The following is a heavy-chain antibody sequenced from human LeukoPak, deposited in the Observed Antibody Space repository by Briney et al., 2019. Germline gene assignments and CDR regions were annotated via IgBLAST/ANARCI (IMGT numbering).Heavy chain of an antibody. CDR1: GFTFSSYA. D-gene: IGHD4-17*01. CDR2: ISGSGGTT. CDR3: AKDHLYGEPYYYYYGMDV. J-gene: IGHJ6*04. Sequence: GGSLRLSCAPSGFTFSSYAMTWVRQAPGKGLEWVSSISGSGGTTYYADSVKGRFTVSRDNSKNILYLQMNSLRADDTAVYFCAKDHLYGEPYYYYYGMDVWGKGTTVAVSS. V-gene: IGHV3-23*01.